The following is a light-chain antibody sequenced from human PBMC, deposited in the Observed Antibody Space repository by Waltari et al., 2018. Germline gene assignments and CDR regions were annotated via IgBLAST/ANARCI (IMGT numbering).Light chain of an antibody. J-gene: IGLJ7*01. V-gene: IGLV8-61*01. Sequence: TVVTPAPSLSVSPGGTVTLTCGLKSGPVTMRNFPSWYQQPPGQPPLMVIYSTDTRPSGVPHRFSGSILGDKAALTITGAQTDDESDYYCTVYVGGDVFFGGGTRLTV. CDR2: STD. CDR3: TVYVGGDVF. CDR1: SGPVTMRNF.